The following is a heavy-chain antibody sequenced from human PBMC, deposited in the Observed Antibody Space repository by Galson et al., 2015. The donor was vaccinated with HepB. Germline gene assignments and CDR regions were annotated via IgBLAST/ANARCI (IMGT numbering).Heavy chain of an antibody. CDR2: ISYDGSNK. J-gene: IGHJ4*02. V-gene: IGHV3-30*03. Sequence: SLRLSCAASGFTFSSYGMHWVRQAPGKGLEWVAVISYDGSNKYYADSVKGRFTISRDNSKNTLYLQMNSLRAEDTAVYYCASPSRDGYNWDFDYWGQGTLVTVSS. CDR1: GFTFSSYG. CDR3: ASPSRDGYNWDFDY. D-gene: IGHD5-24*01.